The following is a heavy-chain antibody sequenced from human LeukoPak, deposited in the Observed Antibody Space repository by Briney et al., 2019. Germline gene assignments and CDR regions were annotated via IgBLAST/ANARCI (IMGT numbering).Heavy chain of an antibody. CDR2: IYYTGST. CDR3: VKGRDGYDV. D-gene: IGHD5-12*01. Sequence: SETLSLTCTVSGASISTYYWTWIRQPPGQGLEWIGYIYYTGSTDYNPSLKSRVTISVDTSKNQFSLKLRSVTAADTAVYYCVKGRDGYDVWGQGSLVTVSS. V-gene: IGHV4-59*01. J-gene: IGHJ4*02. CDR1: GASISTYY.